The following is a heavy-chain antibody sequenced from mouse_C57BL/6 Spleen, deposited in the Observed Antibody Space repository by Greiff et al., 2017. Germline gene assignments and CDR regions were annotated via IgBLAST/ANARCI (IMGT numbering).Heavy chain of an antibody. CDR3: ARRDGSRYFDV. CDR1: GYTFTSYW. J-gene: IGHJ1*03. Sequence: QVHVKQSGAELVKPGASVKLSCKASGYTFTSYWMHWVKQRPGQGLEWIGMIHPNSGSTNYNEKFKSKATLTVDKSSSTAYMQLSSLTSEDSAVYYCARRDGSRYFDVWGTGTTVTVSS. V-gene: IGHV1-64*01. D-gene: IGHD1-1*01. CDR2: IHPNSGST.